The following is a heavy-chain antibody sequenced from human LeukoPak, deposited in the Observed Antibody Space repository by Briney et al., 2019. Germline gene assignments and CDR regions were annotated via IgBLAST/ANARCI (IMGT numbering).Heavy chain of an antibody. D-gene: IGHD3-22*01. CDR3: ARVTYYYDSSGYEPLDY. CDR1: GFTFSSYS. Sequence: GGSLRLSCAASGFTFSSYSMTWVRQAPGKGLEWVSSISSSSSYIYYADSVKGRFTISRDNAKNSLYLQMNSLRAEDTAVYYCARVTYYYDSSGYEPLDYCGQGTLVTVSS. V-gene: IGHV3-21*01. J-gene: IGHJ4*02. CDR2: ISSSSSYI.